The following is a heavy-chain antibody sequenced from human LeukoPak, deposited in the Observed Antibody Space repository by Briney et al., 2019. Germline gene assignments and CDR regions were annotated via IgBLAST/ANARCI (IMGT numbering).Heavy chain of an antibody. CDR3: ARPHYGASDY. V-gene: IGHV5-51*01. CDR2: IDPGDSHT. D-gene: IGHD3-16*01. CDR1: GYRFTNSW. J-gene: IGHJ4*02. Sequence: GESLKISCKGSGYRFTNSWICWVRQMPGKGLEWMGLIDPGDSHTRYSPSFQGQVTISVDKSIRTAYLQWSSLKASDTAMYYCARPHYGASDYWGQGTLATVSS.